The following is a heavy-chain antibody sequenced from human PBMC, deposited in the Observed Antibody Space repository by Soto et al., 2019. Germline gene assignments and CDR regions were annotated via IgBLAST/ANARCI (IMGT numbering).Heavy chain of an antibody. Sequence: ASVKVSCKVSGYFLTALSLHWVRQAPVKGLEWMGGFDREDGETIYAQKFQGRVTMTEDTSTDSAYMELSSLTSEDTAIYYCAHGEGIVKSIVYFDSWGQGTLVTVSS. V-gene: IGHV1-24*01. J-gene: IGHJ4*02. CDR3: AHGEGIVKSIVYFDS. D-gene: IGHD1-26*01. CDR2: FDREDGET. CDR1: GYFLTALS.